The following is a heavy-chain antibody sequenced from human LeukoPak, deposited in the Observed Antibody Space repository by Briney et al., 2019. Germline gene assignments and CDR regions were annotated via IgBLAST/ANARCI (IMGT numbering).Heavy chain of an antibody. CDR1: GGTFSSYA. Sequence: ASVKVSCKASGGTFSSYAISWVRQAPGQGLEWMGRIIPIFGTANYAQKFQGRVTFTTDESTSTAYMELSSLRSEDTAVYYCAREPSGSRRAVYYYYYYYMDVWGKGTTVTVSS. CDR2: IIPIFGTA. CDR3: AREPSGSRRAVYYYYYYYMDV. V-gene: IGHV1-69*05. J-gene: IGHJ6*03. D-gene: IGHD1-26*01.